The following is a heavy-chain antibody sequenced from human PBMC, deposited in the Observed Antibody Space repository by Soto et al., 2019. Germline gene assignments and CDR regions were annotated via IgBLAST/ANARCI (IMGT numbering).Heavy chain of an antibody. CDR3: ERQYRLFDP. V-gene: IGHV4-39*01. D-gene: IGHD2-2*01. CDR1: GGSISSSSYY. CDR2: IYYSGIT. J-gene: IGHJ5*02. Sequence: SETLSLTCTVSGGSISSSSYYWGWIRQPPGKGLDWIGSIYYSGITYYNPSLKSRVTISVDTSKNQFSVKLSSVTAADTAVYYCERQYRLFDPWGHGTLLTVSS.